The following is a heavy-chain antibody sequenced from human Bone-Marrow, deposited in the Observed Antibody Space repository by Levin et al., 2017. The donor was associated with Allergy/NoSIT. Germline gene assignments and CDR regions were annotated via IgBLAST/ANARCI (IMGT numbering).Heavy chain of an antibody. Sequence: GESLKISCKASGYTFTSYYMHWVRQAPGQGLEWMGIINPSGGSPTYAQKFQGRVTMTRDTSTSTVYMELSSLRSEDTAVYYCSREFVVVVVATAPPRDSDAFDIWGQGTMVTVSS. J-gene: IGHJ3*02. D-gene: IGHD2-15*01. CDR2: INPSGGSP. V-gene: IGHV1-46*01. CDR3: SREFVVVVVATAPPRDSDAFDI. CDR1: GYTFTSYY.